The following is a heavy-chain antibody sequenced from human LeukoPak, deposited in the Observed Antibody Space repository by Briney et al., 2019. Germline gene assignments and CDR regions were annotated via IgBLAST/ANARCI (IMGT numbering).Heavy chain of an antibody. CDR1: GFTVSSNY. D-gene: IGHD6-19*01. CDR2: IYSGGST. V-gene: IGHV3-53*01. J-gene: IGHJ6*02. CDR3: AKDPGYSSGWTYYYYGMDV. Sequence: PGGSLRLSCAASGFTVSSNYMSWVRQAPGKGLEWVSVIYSGGSTYYADSVKGRFTISRDNSKNTLYLQMNSLRAEDTAVYYCAKDPGYSSGWTYYYYGMDVWGQGTAVTVSS.